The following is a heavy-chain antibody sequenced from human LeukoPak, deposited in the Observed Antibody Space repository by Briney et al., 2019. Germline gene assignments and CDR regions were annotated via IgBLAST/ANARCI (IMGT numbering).Heavy chain of an antibody. D-gene: IGHD6-19*01. V-gene: IGHV4-4*07. CDR2: IYTSGST. J-gene: IGHJ5*02. CDR1: GGSISSYY. CDR3: ARDPLAVAGISPNWFDP. Sequence: PSETLSLTCTVSGGSISSYYWSWIRQPAGKGLELIGRIYTSGSTNYNPSLKSRVTMSVDTSKDQFSLKLSSVTAADTAVYYCARDPLAVAGISPNWFDPWGQGTLVTVSS.